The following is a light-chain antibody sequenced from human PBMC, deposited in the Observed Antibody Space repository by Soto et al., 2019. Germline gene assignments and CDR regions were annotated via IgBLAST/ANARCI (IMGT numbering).Light chain of an antibody. J-gene: IGKJ2*01. CDR1: QSLSSGQ. CDR3: QQYGGSPST. V-gene: IGKV3-20*01. CDR2: GGS. Sequence: EIVLTQSPGTLSLSPGERATLSCRASQSLSSGQLVWYQQTPGQAPRLLIYGGSSRATGIPSRFSGRGSGTDFTLTISRLEPEHFAVYFCQQYGGSPSTFGQGTKLEIK.